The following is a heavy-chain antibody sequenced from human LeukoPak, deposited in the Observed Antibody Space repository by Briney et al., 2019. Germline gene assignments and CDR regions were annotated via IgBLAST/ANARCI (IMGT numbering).Heavy chain of an antibody. CDR3: ARGSRIYSFDP. V-gene: IGHV4-59*11. J-gene: IGHJ5*02. D-gene: IGHD3-3*01. CDR2: IYYSGST. CDR1: GGSISSHY. Sequence: PSETLSLTCTVSGGSISSHYWSWIRQPPGKGLEWIGYIYYSGSTNYNPSLKSRVTISVDTSKNQFSLKLSPVTAADTAVYYCARGSRIYSFDPWAREPWSPSPQ.